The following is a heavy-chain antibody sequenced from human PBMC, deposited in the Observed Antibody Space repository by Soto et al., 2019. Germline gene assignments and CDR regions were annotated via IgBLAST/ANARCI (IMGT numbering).Heavy chain of an antibody. J-gene: IGHJ6*02. CDR2: ISAYNGNT. CDR3: ARAHFWTTTFGVVIGDYYYYGMDV. Sequence: QVQLVQSGAEVKKPGASVKVSCKASGYTFTSYGISWVRQAPGLGLEWMGWISAYNGNTNYAQKLQGRVTMTTDTSTSTAYMELRSLRSDDTAVYYCARAHFWTTTFGVVIGDYYYYGMDVWGQGTTVTVSS. CDR1: GYTFTSYG. D-gene: IGHD3-3*01. V-gene: IGHV1-18*01.